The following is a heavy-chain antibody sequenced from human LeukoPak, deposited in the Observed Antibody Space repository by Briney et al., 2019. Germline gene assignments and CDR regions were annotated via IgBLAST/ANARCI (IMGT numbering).Heavy chain of an antibody. CDR2: INPSGDST. CDR1: GGTFSSYA. D-gene: IGHD1-26*01. Sequence: GASVKVSCKASGGTFSSYAISWVRQAPGQGLEWMGLINPSGDSTSYAQRFQGRVTMTRDMSTSTDYMELSSLRSEDTAVYYCARDNSVGDNAWWFDPWGQGTLVIVSS. J-gene: IGHJ5*02. V-gene: IGHV1-46*01. CDR3: ARDNSVGDNAWWFDP.